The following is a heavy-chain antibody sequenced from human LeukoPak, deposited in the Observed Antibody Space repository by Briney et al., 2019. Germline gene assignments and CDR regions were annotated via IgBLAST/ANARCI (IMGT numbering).Heavy chain of an antibody. V-gene: IGHV4-59*08. CDR2: IYYSGST. D-gene: IGHD4-17*01. CDR1: GGSISSYY. Sequence: PSETLSLTCTVSGGSISSYYWSWIRQPPGKGLEWIGYIYYSGSTNYNPSLKSRVTISVDTSKNQFSLKLSSVTAADTAVYYCARRATTARTFDIWGQGTMVTVSS. J-gene: IGHJ3*02. CDR3: ARRATTARTFDI.